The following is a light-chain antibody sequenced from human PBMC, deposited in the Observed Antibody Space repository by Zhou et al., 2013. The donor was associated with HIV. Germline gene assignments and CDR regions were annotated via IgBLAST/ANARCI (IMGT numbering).Light chain of an antibody. CDR1: QSVISSY. V-gene: IGKV3D-15*01. J-gene: IGKJ4*01. Sequence: LMTQSPGTLSLSPGERATLSCRASQSVISSYLAWYQQKPGQAPRLLIYGASSRATGIPDRFSGSGSGTEFTLTISSLQSEDFAVYYCQQYNKWPLTFGGGTKVEIK. CDR2: GAS. CDR3: QQYNKWPLT.